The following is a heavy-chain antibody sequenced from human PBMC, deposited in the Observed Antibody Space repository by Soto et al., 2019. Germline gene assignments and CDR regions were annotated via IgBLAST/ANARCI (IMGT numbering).Heavy chain of an antibody. V-gene: IGHV4-34*01. CDR2: VHLSGST. Sequence: SETLSLTCAVYGGSFSGYFWSWIRQPPGKGLEWIGEVHLSGSTKYNPSLKSRVTISVDTSKSQFSLKLSSVTAADTAVYYCATLYYYGSGSDDYYYGMDVWGQGTTVTVSS. J-gene: IGHJ6*02. CDR1: GGSFSGYF. CDR3: ATLYYYGSGSDDYYYGMDV. D-gene: IGHD3-10*01.